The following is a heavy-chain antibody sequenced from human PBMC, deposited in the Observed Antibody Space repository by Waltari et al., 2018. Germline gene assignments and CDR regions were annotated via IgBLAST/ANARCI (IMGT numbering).Heavy chain of an antibody. D-gene: IGHD3-22*01. CDR1: GYSFTRYW. Sequence: EVQLVQSGAEVKKPGESLKISCKGSGYSFTRYWIGWVRQMPGKGLEWMGIIYPGESDTRYSPSFQGQVTISADKSISTAYLQWSSLKASDTAMYYCARPYDSSGQKPLFDYWGQGTLVTVSS. CDR2: IYPGESDT. J-gene: IGHJ4*02. V-gene: IGHV5-51*01. CDR3: ARPYDSSGQKPLFDY.